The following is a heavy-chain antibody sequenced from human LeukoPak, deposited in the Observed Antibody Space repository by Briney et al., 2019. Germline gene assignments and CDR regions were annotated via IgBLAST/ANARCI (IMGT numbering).Heavy chain of an antibody. J-gene: IGHJ3*02. V-gene: IGHV3-30-3*01. CDR2: ISYDGSNK. Sequence: GRSLRLSCAASGFTFSSYAMHWVRQAPGKGLEWVAVISYDGSNKYYADSVKGRFTISRDNSKNTLYLQMNSLRAEDTAVYYYARGEDYYDSSGYYTFDIWGQGTMVTVSS. D-gene: IGHD3-22*01. CDR3: ARGEDYYDSSGYYTFDI. CDR1: GFTFSSYA.